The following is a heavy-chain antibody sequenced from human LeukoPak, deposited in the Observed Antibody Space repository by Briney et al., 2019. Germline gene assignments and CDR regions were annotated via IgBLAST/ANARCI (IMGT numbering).Heavy chain of an antibody. D-gene: IGHD6-13*01. CDR1: GXSVSSNSSV. J-gene: IGHJ4*02. V-gene: IGHV6-1*01. Sequence: SQTLSLTCAISGXSVSSNSSVWNWIRQSPSRGLEWLGRTYYRSNWYNDYALSVQGRITVNPDTSKNQFSLQLNSVTPEDTAVYYCTRGGAAAGFDYWGQGTLVTVSS. CDR2: TYYRSNWYN. CDR3: TRGGAAAGFDY.